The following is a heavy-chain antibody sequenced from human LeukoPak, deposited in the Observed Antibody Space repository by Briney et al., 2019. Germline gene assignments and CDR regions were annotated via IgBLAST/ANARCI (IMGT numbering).Heavy chain of an antibody. CDR2: IYYRGTT. CDR1: GGSISSSSYY. J-gene: IGHJ4*02. CDR3: ARTYYYGSGRYFDY. D-gene: IGHD3-10*01. V-gene: IGHV4-39*07. Sequence: SETLSLTCTVSGGSISSSSYYWGWIRQPPGKGLEWIGNIYYRGTTYYNPSLKSRVTVSVDTSKNQFSLKLSSVTAADTAIYYCARTYYYGSGRYFDYWGQGTLVTVSS.